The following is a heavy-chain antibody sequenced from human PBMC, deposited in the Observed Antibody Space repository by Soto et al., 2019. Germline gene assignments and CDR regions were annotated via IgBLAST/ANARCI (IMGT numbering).Heavy chain of an antibody. CDR2: ITGSGLTT. CDR1: GFNVKSFA. D-gene: IGHD4-4*01. V-gene: IGHV3-23*01. Sequence: GGSLRLSCAASGFNVKSFAMSWVRQAPGKGLDWISGITGSGLTTYYADSVRGRFTLSRDISQNTLFLQMNSLRVDDTALYYCVKGGGTTVWMEAFDIGGRGTVVTVSS. CDR3: VKGGGTTVWMEAFDI. J-gene: IGHJ3*02.